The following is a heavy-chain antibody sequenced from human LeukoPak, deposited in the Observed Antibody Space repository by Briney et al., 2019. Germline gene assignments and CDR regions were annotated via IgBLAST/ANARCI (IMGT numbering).Heavy chain of an antibody. V-gene: IGHV3-15*01. D-gene: IGHD5-18*01. J-gene: IGHJ4*02. CDR3: TTGTWIQLWLADY. Sequence: PGGSLRLSCAASGFTFLNYWMTWVRQAPGKGLEWVGHIKSQTDGGTTDYAAPVKGRFTISRDDSKNTLYLQLNSLKTEDTAVYYCTTGTWIQLWLADYWGQGTLVTVSS. CDR2: IKSQTDGGTT. CDR1: GFTFLNYW.